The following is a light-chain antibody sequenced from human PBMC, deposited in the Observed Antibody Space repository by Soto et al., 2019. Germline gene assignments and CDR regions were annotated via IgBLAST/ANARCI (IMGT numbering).Light chain of an antibody. Sequence: QSVLTQPPSVSATPGQKVTISCSGSNSNTGTTFVSWYQHLPGTAPRLIIYDNNNRPSGLPDRFSASKSDTSATLDIAGRQTGYEADYSGGTWDSRLSARGFGTGTKVTV. CDR1: NSNTGTTF. CDR2: DNN. V-gene: IGLV1-51*01. J-gene: IGLJ1*01. CDR3: GTWDSRLSARG.